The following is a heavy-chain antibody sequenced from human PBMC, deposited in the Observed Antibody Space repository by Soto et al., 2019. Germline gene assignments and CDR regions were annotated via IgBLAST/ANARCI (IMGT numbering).Heavy chain of an antibody. CDR3: AREVRLLWFGEFASGFDY. D-gene: IGHD3-10*01. CDR2: IYYSGST. J-gene: IGHJ4*02. CDR1: GGSISSGGYY. Sequence: QVQLQESGPGLVKPSQTLSLTCTVSGGSISSGGYYWSWIRQHPGKGLEWIGYIYYSGSTYYNPSLKSRVTISVDTSKNQFSLKLSSVTAADTAVYYWAREVRLLWFGEFASGFDYWGQGTLVTVSS. V-gene: IGHV4-31*03.